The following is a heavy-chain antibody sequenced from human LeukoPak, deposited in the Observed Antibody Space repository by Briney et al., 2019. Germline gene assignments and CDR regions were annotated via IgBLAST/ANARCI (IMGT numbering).Heavy chain of an antibody. Sequence: PSETLSLTCTVSGGSISSYYWSWIRQPPGKGLEWIGYIYYSGSTNYNPSLKSRVTISVDTSKNQFSLKLSSVTAADTAVYYCAREATIPGAFDIWGQGTMVTVSS. J-gene: IGHJ3*02. CDR3: AREATIPGAFDI. D-gene: IGHD5-12*01. V-gene: IGHV4-59*01. CDR2: IYYSGST. CDR1: GGSISSYY.